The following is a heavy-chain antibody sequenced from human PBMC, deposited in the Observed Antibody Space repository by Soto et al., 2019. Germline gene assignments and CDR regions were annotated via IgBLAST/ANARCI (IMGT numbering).Heavy chain of an antibody. CDR1: GYSFTSYW. Sequence: HGESLKISCKGSGYSFTSYWISWVRQMPGKGLEWMGRIDPSDSYTNYSPSFQGHVTISADKSISTAYLQWSSLKASDTAMYYCASRATEKAGPAAVDAFDIWGQGTMVTVSS. J-gene: IGHJ3*02. D-gene: IGHD6-25*01. CDR2: IDPSDSYT. CDR3: ASRATEKAGPAAVDAFDI. V-gene: IGHV5-10-1*01.